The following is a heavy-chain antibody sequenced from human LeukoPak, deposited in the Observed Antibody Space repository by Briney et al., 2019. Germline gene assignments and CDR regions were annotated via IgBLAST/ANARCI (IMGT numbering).Heavy chain of an antibody. CDR3: ARTAATSTGSLDD. V-gene: IGHV3-7*01. D-gene: IGHD6-13*01. CDR2: IKPDGSEK. Sequence: PGGSLRLSCAASGFIFSSYWMTWVRQPPGKGLEWVANIKPDGSEKTYVDSVKGRFTISRDNAKNTLYLQMNSLRVGDKAIYYCARTAATSTGSLDDWGQGALVTVSS. CDR1: GFIFSSYW. J-gene: IGHJ4*02.